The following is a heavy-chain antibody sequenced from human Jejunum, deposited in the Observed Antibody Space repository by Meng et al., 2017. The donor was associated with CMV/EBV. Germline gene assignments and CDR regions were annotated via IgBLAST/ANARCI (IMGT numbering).Heavy chain of an antibody. Sequence: FTGYYIHWVRQAPGHGLEWMGWLNPGGGATDYAQRFQGRVTLTRDKTITTAYMDLTKLRSDDTAVYYCVRAGRDDYDRQQHFDHWGQGTLVTVSS. D-gene: IGHD5-24*01. CDR3: VRAGRDDYDRQQHFDH. CDR2: LNPGGGAT. V-gene: IGHV1-2*02. CDR1: FTGYY. J-gene: IGHJ4*02.